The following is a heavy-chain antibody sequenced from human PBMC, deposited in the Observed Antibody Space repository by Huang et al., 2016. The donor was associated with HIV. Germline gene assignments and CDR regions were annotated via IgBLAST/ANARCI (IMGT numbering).Heavy chain of an antibody. J-gene: IGHJ4*02. D-gene: IGHD3-3*01. CDR3: ARDHHDFWRGYRRMYFFDH. Sequence: QVQLQESGPGLVKPSETLSLTCTVSGGSISTHYWSWIRQPPGKGLEWIGSIDYSGSTTYSPSLKSRVTILRDTSKNQFSLRVNSVTAADTAMYYCARDHHDFWRGYRRMYFFDHWGQGTLVTVSS. CDR2: IDYSGST. CDR1: GGSISTHY. V-gene: IGHV4-59*11.